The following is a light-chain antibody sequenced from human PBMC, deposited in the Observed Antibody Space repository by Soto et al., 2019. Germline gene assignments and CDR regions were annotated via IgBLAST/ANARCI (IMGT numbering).Light chain of an antibody. V-gene: IGKV1-5*03. Sequence: DIQMTQFPSTLSASVGDRVTITCRASESISSWLAWYQQKPGKAPKILIYKASTLQSGVPSRFTGSGSGTVFTLTISSLQPDDFATYYCQHYSVFPLTFGGGTKVEIK. J-gene: IGKJ4*01. CDR1: ESISSW. CDR2: KAS. CDR3: QHYSVFPLT.